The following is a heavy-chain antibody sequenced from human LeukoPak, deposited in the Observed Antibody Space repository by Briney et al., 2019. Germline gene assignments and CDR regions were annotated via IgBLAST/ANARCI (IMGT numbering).Heavy chain of an antibody. D-gene: IGHD1-1*01. CDR2: LSGSGSSV. CDR1: GFTFSNNG. J-gene: IGHJ5*02. CDR3: VKGQHWFDP. V-gene: IGHV3-23*01. Sequence: RGSLRDSCVVSGFTFSNNGMSWVRQAPGKGLEWVSGLSGSGSSVYYPDSVRGRLTISRDNSRNTLYLQLDSLRADDTAVYFCVKGQHWFDPWG.